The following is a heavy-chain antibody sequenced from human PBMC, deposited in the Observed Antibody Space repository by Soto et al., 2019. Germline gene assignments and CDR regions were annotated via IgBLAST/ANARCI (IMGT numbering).Heavy chain of an antibody. CDR3: AIENWGPGGHYFDY. Sequence: QVHVVQSGAEVKKPGSAVKVPCKAYGGTFNSFGIKWVRQAPGQGLGWVGGIIPVFGIINYAQTFRGRVTITADASTSTSYMELSSLRSDDTAVYYCAIENWGPGGHYFDYWGQGTLVTVSS. CDR2: IIPVFGII. V-gene: IGHV1-69*01. J-gene: IGHJ4*02. D-gene: IGHD7-27*01. CDR1: GGTFNSFG.